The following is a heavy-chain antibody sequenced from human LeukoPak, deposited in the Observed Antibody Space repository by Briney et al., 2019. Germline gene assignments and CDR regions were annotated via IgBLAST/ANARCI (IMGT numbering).Heavy chain of an antibody. D-gene: IGHD5-24*01. Sequence: PSETLSLTCTVSGGSISSYYWSWIRQPPGKGLEWIGYIYYSGITNYNPSLKSRVTISVDTSKNQFSLKLSSVTAADTAVYYCARGERNSEYFQHWGQGTLVTVSS. CDR3: ARGERNSEYFQH. CDR2: IYYSGIT. CDR1: GGSISSYY. J-gene: IGHJ1*01. V-gene: IGHV4-59*01.